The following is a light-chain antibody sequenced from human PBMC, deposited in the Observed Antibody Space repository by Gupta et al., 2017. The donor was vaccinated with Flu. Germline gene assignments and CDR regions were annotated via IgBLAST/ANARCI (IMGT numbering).Light chain of an antibody. CDR1: TSNIGAGYD. CDR3: QSYDNSLSGSKV. CDR2: GNN. V-gene: IGLV1-40*01. J-gene: IGLJ3*02. Sequence: QLVLTQPPLVSAAPGQRVTIFCTGSTSNIGAGYDAHWYQQVPGRAPKRLVFGNNNRPSGVADRFSGSKSGTSASLAIAGLQAEDEADYYCQSYDNSLSGSKVFGGGTKLTVL.